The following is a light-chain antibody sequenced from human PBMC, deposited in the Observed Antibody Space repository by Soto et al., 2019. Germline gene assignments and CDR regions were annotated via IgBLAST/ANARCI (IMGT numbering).Light chain of an antibody. J-gene: IGKJ1*01. CDR3: QPYQTYSQ. V-gene: IGKV1-5*03. Sequence: DIQMTQSPSTLSASVGDRVTITCRASQSINTWLAWYQLKAGRAPKLLNYKASTLEGGVPSRFSGSGSGTEFTLTISSLQPDDFSTYYCQPYQTYSQFGQGTKVEGK. CDR2: KAS. CDR1: QSINTW.